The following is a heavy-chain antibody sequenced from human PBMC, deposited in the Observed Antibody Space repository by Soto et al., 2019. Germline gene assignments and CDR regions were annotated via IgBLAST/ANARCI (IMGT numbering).Heavy chain of an antibody. J-gene: IGHJ4*02. CDR2: ISEGGTTT. V-gene: IGHV3-48*03. CDR3: VRDARGGGLLLWDC. CDR1: GFMFNDYE. D-gene: IGHD3-16*01. Sequence: EVQLVESGGGLAQSGGSLRLSCAASGFMFNDYEMNWVRQAPGKGLEWVSYISEGGTTTHYTDSVKGRFTISRDNAKESLYLQMNSLTPEDTATYFLVRDARGGGLLLWDCWGQGVVVSVSS.